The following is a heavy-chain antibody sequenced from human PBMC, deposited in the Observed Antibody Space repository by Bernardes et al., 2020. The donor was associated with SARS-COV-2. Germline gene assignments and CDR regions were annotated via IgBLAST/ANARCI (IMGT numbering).Heavy chain of an antibody. D-gene: IGHD3-3*01. J-gene: IGHJ4*02. CDR2: LSVSGGST. CDR1: GSTFRTYA. V-gene: IGHV3-23*01. Sequence: ARSLSPSCLASGSTFRTYAMSWVRPLPGKLLEWVPALSVSGGSTYYADSVKGRSTISRDNSKNTLYLQMNSLRAGDTAVYYCAKSMLLYYDFCSAYSQRGYYFDYWNQGTLVTGSS. CDR3: AKSMLLYYDFCSAYSQRGYYFDY.